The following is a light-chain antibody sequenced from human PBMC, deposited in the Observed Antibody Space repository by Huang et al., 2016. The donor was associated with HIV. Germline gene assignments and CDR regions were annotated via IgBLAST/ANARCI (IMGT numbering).Light chain of an antibody. Sequence: IVLTQSPGTLSLSPRERVTLSCRASQSVSSDCLALYQQKPGQAPMPLIYGASSRAMVIPEWCIGSGSGTDFTLTINRLEPVDFAVYFCQQYGDSPQTFGQGTRLEIK. J-gene: IGKJ2*01. V-gene: IGKV3-20*01. CDR1: QSVSSDC. CDR3: QQYGDSPQT. CDR2: GAS.